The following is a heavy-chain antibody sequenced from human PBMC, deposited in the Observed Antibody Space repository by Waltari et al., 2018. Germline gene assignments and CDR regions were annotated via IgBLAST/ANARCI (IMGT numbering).Heavy chain of an antibody. CDR1: GFTFSSYG. CDR3: ARDGFCSSTSCYSYGMDV. D-gene: IGHD2-2*01. CDR2: IWYDGSNK. V-gene: IGHV3-33*01. Sequence: QVQLVESGGGVVQPGRSLRLSCAASGFTFSSYGMTWVRQAPGKGLEWVAVIWYDGSNKYYADSVKGRFTISRDNSKNTLYLQMNSLRAEDTAVYYCARDGFCSSTSCYSYGMDVWGQGTTVTVSS. J-gene: IGHJ6*02.